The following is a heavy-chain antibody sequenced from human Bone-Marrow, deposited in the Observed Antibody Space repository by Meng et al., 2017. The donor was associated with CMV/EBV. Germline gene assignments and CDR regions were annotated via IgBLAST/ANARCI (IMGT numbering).Heavy chain of an antibody. D-gene: IGHD3-3*01. Sequence: GESLKISCAASGFTFSSYAMSWVRQAPGKGLEWVSAISGSGGSTYYADSVKGRFTISRDNSKNTLYLQMNSLRAEDTAVYYCAKDRGGGYDFWSGYGSAFDVWGQGTMVTRLL. V-gene: IGHV3-23*01. J-gene: IGHJ3*01. CDR1: GFTFSSYA. CDR2: ISGSGGST. CDR3: AKDRGGGYDFWSGYGSAFDV.